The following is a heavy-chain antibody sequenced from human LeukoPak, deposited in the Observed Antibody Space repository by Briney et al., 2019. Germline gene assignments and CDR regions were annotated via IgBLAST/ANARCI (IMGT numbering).Heavy chain of an antibody. J-gene: IGHJ4*02. CDR1: GGSIRSSSYY. CDR2: IYYSGST. CDR3: ARPRPSSGSYYTFDY. D-gene: IGHD3-10*01. V-gene: IGHV4-39*01. Sequence: PSETLSLTCTVSGGSIRSSSYYWGCIRQPPGKGLEWIGSIYYSGSTYYNPSLKSRVTISVDTSKNQFSLKLSSVTAADTAVYYCARPRPSSGSYYTFDYWGQGTLVTVSS.